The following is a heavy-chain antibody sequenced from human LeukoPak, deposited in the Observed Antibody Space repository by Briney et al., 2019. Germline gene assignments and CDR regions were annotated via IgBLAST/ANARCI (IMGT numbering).Heavy chain of an antibody. D-gene: IGHD2-8*01. V-gene: IGHV3-30*18. CDR1: GLTFSSYG. CDR2: ISYDGSKT. J-gene: IGHJ2*01. Sequence: GGSLRLSCAASGLTFSSYGMHWVRQAPGKGLEWVALISYDGSKTYYTDSVKGRFTISRDDSKNTLVLQMNSLRAEDTAVYYCAKVGDTSMVKPYWYFDLWGRGTLVTVSS. CDR3: AKVGDTSMVKPYWYFDL.